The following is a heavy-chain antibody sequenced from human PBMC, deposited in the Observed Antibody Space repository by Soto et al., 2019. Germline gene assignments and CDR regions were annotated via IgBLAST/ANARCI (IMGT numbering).Heavy chain of an antibody. D-gene: IGHD6-19*01. CDR1: GYTFTGYY. J-gene: IGHJ6*02. CDR3: ARGGRSSGWYYYYGMDV. Sequence: ASVKVSCKASGYTFTGYYMHWVRQAPGQGLEWMGWINPNSGGTNYAQKFQGRVTMTRDTSISTAYMELSRLRSDDTAVYYCARGGRSSGWYYYYGMDVWGQGTTVTVSS. CDR2: INPNSGGT. V-gene: IGHV1-2*02.